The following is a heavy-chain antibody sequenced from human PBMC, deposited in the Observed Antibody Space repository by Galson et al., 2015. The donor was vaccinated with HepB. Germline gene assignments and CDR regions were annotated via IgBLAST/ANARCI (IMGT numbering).Heavy chain of an antibody. J-gene: IGHJ4*02. D-gene: IGHD1-14*01. Sequence: SLRLSCAASGFTFSSYGMHWVRQAPGKGLEWVAVISYDGSNKYYADSVKGRFTISRDNSKNTLYLQMNSLRAEDTAVYYCAKDHRTGDFDYWGQGTLVTVSS. V-gene: IGHV3-30*18. CDR2: ISYDGSNK. CDR1: GFTFSSYG. CDR3: AKDHRTGDFDY.